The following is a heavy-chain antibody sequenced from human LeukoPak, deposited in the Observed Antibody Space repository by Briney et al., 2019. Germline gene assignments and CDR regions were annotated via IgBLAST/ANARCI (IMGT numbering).Heavy chain of an antibody. CDR3: AKGHYYDSSGYRRDAFDR. CDR1: GFTFDYHA. D-gene: IGHD3-22*01. Sequence: GGSLRLSCGASGFTFDYHALAWVRQTPEKGLEWISSISGTGGGTFYADSVKGRFSISRDNSNNTMSLQMNSLRVEDTAVYYCAKGHYYDSSGYRRDAFDRWGHGTMVTVSS. CDR2: ISGTGGGT. J-gene: IGHJ3*02. V-gene: IGHV3-23*01.